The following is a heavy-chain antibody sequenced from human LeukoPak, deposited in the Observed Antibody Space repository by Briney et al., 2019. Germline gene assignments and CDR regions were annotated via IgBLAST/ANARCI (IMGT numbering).Heavy chain of an antibody. CDR1: GFTFSNYS. D-gene: IGHD3-3*01. Sequence: PGGSLGLSCAASGFTFSNYSMNWVRQAPGKGLEWVSSISSSSSYIYYADPVKGRFTISRDNAKNSLYLQMNSLRAEDTAVYYCARSTTDFWSGDFDPWGQGTLVTVSS. CDR2: ISSSSSYI. J-gene: IGHJ5*02. CDR3: ARSTTDFWSGDFDP. V-gene: IGHV3-21*01.